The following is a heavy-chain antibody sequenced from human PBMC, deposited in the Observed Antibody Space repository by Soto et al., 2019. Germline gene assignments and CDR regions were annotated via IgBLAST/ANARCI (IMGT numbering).Heavy chain of an antibody. CDR1: GFTFSSYA. CDR2: ISYDGSNK. V-gene: IGHV3-30-3*01. D-gene: IGHD5-12*01. J-gene: IGHJ4*02. Sequence: PRGALGLACAGSGFTFSSYAMGWVGQAPGKGLEWVAVISYDGSNKYYADSVKGRFTISRDNSKNTLYLQMNSLRAEDTAVYYCARGSSRDGYIESNFFDYWGQGTLVTVSS. CDR3: ARGSSRDGYIESNFFDY.